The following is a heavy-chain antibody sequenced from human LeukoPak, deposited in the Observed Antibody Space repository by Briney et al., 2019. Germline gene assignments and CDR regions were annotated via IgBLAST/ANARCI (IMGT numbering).Heavy chain of an antibody. CDR2: INPNSGGT. CDR1: GYTFTGYY. D-gene: IGHD2-21*01. V-gene: IGHV1-2*02. CDR3: ARRGLLDYGYSFDL. J-gene: IGHJ4*02. Sequence: ASVKVSCKASGYTFTGYYMHWVRQAPGQGLEWMGWINPNSGGTNYAQKFQGRVTMTRDTSISTASMHLSRLRSDDTAVYYCARRGLLDYGYSFDLWGQGTLVTVSS.